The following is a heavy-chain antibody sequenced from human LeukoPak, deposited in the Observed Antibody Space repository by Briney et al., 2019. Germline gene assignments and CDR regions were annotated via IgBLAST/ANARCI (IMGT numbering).Heavy chain of an antibody. CDR3: ARDLTYYDFWSGYSVWFDP. Sequence: SETLSLTCTVSGGSISSGGYYWSWIRQHPGKGLEWIGYIYYSGSTYYNPPLKSRVTISVDTSKNQFSLKLSSVTAADTAVYYCARDLTYYDFWSGYSVWFDPWGQGTLVTVSS. CDR2: IYYSGST. V-gene: IGHV4-31*03. J-gene: IGHJ5*02. CDR1: GGSISSGGYY. D-gene: IGHD3-3*01.